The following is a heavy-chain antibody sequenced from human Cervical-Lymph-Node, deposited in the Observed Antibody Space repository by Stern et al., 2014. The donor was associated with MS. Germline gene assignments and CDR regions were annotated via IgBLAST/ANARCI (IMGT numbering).Heavy chain of an antibody. J-gene: IGHJ6*02. Sequence: EVQLVESGGGLVKPGGSLRLSCAASGFTFSSYSMNWVRQAPGKGLEWVSSISSSSSYIYYADSVKGRFTISRDNAKNSLYLQMNSLRGGDKAGYYWATLIGGRSKTGGYFYGLDVWGQGTTVTVSS. V-gene: IGHV3-21*01. CDR2: ISSSSSYI. CDR1: GFTFSSYS. CDR3: ATLIGGRSKTGGYFYGLDV. D-gene: IGHD1-14*01.